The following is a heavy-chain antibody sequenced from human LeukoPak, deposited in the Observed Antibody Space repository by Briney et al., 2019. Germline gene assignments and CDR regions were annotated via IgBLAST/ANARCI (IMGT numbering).Heavy chain of an antibody. CDR3: ARDPYSGSYGADYYYYMDV. D-gene: IGHD1-26*01. Sequence: GGSLRLSCAASGFTFSSYRMSWVRQAPGKGLEWVANIKQDGSEKYYVDSVKGRFTISRDNAKNSLYLQMNSLRAEDTAVYYCARDPYSGSYGADYYYYMDVWGKGTTVTISS. J-gene: IGHJ6*03. CDR2: IKQDGSEK. CDR1: GFTFSSYR. V-gene: IGHV3-7*01.